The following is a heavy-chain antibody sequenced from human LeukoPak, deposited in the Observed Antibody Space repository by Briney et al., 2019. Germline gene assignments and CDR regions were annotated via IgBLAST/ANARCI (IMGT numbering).Heavy chain of an antibody. CDR3: ARSGNLAYNWFDP. V-gene: IGHV4-34*01. D-gene: IGHD4-23*01. J-gene: IGHJ5*02. CDR1: GGSFSGYH. Sequence: PSETLSLTCGVHGGSFSGYHWSWIRQPPGKGLEWIGEINHSGSTNYNSSLKSRVTISVDTSKNQFSLKLSSVTAADTAVYYCARSGNLAYNWFDPWGQGTLVTVSS. CDR2: INHSGST.